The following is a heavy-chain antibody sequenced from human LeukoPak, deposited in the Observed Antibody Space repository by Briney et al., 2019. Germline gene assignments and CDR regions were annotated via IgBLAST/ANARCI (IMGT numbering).Heavy chain of an antibody. CDR2: ISASSGYT. D-gene: IGHD3-22*01. J-gene: IGHJ5*02. CDR1: GSPFTTYI. Sequence: RGSLRLSCAAAGSPFTTYIMNWVRQAPGKGLEWVSSISASSGYTYYAQTVKGGFTISRKNAMNSLYLEMDSCRGDDTAVYYCARDYEGDLWGQGTLVTVSS. CDR3: ARDYEGDL. V-gene: IGHV3-21*01.